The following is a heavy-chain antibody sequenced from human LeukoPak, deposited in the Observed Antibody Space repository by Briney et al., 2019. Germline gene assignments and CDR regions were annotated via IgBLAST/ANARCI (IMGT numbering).Heavy chain of an antibody. CDR2: IWYDGSNK. Sequence: GGSLRLSCAASGFTFSSYGMHWVRQAPGKGLEWVAVIWYDGSNKYYADSVKGRFTISRDNSKNTLYLQMNSLRAEDTAVYYCARVGLRSSGALDYWGQGTLVTVSS. J-gene: IGHJ4*02. D-gene: IGHD6-13*01. CDR1: GFTFSSYG. CDR3: ARVGLRSSGALDY. V-gene: IGHV3-33*01.